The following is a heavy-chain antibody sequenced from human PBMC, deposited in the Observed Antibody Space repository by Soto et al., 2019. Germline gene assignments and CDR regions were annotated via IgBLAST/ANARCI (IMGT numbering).Heavy chain of an antibody. Sequence: SETLSLTCSFSGGSISSGAYYLSWVRQPPGKGLEWIGYIYYSGSTYYNPSLKSRVTISVDTSKNQFSLKLSSVTATDTAVYYCARDNYGDTYYFDYWGQGTLVTSPQ. CDR2: IYYSGST. D-gene: IGHD4-17*01. CDR3: ARDNYGDTYYFDY. V-gene: IGHV4-30-4*01. J-gene: IGHJ4*02. CDR1: GGSISSGAYY.